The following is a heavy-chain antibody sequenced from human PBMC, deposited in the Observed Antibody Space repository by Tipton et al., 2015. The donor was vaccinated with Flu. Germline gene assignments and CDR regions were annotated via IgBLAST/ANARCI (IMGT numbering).Heavy chain of an antibody. CDR3: ARHLGVVVIGWVFDY. V-gene: IGHV4-59*08. CDR2: IYYSGST. Sequence: TLSLTCTVSGGSISSYYWSWIRQPPGKGLEWIGYIYYSGSTNYNPSLKSRVTISVDTSKNQFSLKLSSVTAAGTAVYYCARHLGVVVIGWVFDYWGQGTLVTVSS. J-gene: IGHJ4*02. CDR1: GGSISSYY. D-gene: IGHD2-21*01.